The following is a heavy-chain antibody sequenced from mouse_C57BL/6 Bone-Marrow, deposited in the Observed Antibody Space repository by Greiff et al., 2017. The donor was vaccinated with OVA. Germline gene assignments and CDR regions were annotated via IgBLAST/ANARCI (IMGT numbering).Heavy chain of an antibody. CDR3: ARKGDFAWFAY. J-gene: IGHJ3*01. V-gene: IGHV2-2*01. Sequence: QVQLQQSGPGLVQPSQRLSITCTVSGFSFTSYGVHWVRQSPGKGLEWLGVIWSGGSTDYNAAFISRLSISKDNSKSQVFFKMNRLQADDTAIYYCARKGDFAWFAYWGQGTLVTVSA. CDR2: IWSGGST. CDR1: GFSFTSYG.